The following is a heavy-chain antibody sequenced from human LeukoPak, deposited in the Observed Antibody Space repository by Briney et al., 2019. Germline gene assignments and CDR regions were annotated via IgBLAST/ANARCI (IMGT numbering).Heavy chain of an antibody. Sequence: GGSLRLSCAAPGFTFSSYTMNWVRQAPGKGLEWVSSITSSSGTTYYGDSVKGRFTISRDNAKNSLFLQMNSLRAEDAAVYYCARGTTYYDVLTGYVGAFDIWGQGTMVTVSS. CDR3: ARGTTYYDVLTGYVGAFDI. CDR1: GFTFSSYT. V-gene: IGHV3-48*04. D-gene: IGHD3-9*01. J-gene: IGHJ3*02. CDR2: ITSSSGTT.